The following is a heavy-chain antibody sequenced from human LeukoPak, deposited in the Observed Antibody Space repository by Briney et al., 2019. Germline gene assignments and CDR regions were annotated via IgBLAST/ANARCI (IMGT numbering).Heavy chain of an antibody. J-gene: IGHJ2*01. V-gene: IGHV1-3*01. D-gene: IGHD6-19*01. CDR2: INAGIGNT. Sequence: GASVKVSCKASGYTFTNYAMHWVRLAPGQRLEWMGWINAGIGNTKYSQKFQGRLTITRDTSASTVYMELSSLRSEDTGVYYCARWGLAVVALYWYFDLWGRGTLVTVSS. CDR1: GYTFTNYA. CDR3: ARWGLAVVALYWYFDL.